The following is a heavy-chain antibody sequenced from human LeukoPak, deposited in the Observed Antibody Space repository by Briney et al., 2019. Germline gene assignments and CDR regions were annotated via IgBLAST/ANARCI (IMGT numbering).Heavy chain of an antibody. D-gene: IGHD3-10*01. Sequence: SETLSLTCTVSGGSISNYDWSWLWQPVGKGLEWIGRIYSSGSTDYNPSLKGRVTMSIDTSKNQFSLKLASVTAADTAVYYCARRESGSNAFHIWGQGTMVTVSS. V-gene: IGHV4-4*07. CDR3: ARRESGSNAFHI. CDR1: GGSISNYD. CDR2: IYSSGST. J-gene: IGHJ3*02.